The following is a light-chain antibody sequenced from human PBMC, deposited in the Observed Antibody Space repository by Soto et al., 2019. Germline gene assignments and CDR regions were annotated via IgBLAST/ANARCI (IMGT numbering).Light chain of an antibody. Sequence: VLTQTPGTLSLSPGERATLSCRASQSVSSNYLAWFQQKPGQPPRLLIYGASSRVSGIPDRFSGSGSGTDFTLTSSSLEPEDFAVYYCQQRSNWPPLTFGGGTKVDIK. CDR2: GAS. V-gene: IGKV3D-20*02. CDR1: QSVSSNY. CDR3: QQRSNWPPLT. J-gene: IGKJ4*01.